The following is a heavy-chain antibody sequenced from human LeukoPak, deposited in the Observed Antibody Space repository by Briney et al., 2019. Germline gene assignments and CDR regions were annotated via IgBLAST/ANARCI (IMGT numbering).Heavy chain of an antibody. J-gene: IGHJ4*02. CDR3: ARSHDHLWGNYPDY. CDR1: GGSIDSTNW. Sequence: TSETLSLTCDVSGGSIDSTNWWNWVRQPPGKGLEWIGEIHHDGRINYNPSLKSRVTLSVDKSKNQFSLKLNSVTAADTAMYYCARSHDHLWGNYPDYWGQGTLVTVSS. D-gene: IGHD3-16*02. V-gene: IGHV4/OR15-8*01. CDR2: IHHDGRI.